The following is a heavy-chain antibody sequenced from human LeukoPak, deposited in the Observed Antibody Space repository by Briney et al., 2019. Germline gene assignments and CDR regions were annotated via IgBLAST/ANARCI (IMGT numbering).Heavy chain of an antibody. CDR2: IYYSATT. CDR3: AREDPQTTVPEGMDV. V-gene: IGHV4-59*01. Sequence: SETLSLTCTVPGGSISYYYWSWIRQSPGKGLGWIGYIYYSATTTYNPSLKSRVTISVDTSKNQFSLQLRSVTAADTAVYYCAREDPQTTVPEGMDVWGQGTTVTVSS. J-gene: IGHJ6*02. CDR1: GGSISYYY. D-gene: IGHD4-11*01.